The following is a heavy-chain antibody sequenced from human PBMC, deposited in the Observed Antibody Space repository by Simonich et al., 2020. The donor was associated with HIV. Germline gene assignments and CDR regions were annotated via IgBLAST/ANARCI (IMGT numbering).Heavy chain of an antibody. V-gene: IGHV7-4-1*02. D-gene: IGHD3-3*01. CDR3: ARDSFWSGYYTTNFDY. J-gene: IGHJ4*02. Sequence: QEQLVQSGSELKNPGASVKVSCTASGYTFNKYAMNGVRQAPGQGLEWMGSIKTNTGNPTYAHGFTGRFVFSLDTSVSTAYVQISSLKAEDTAVYYCARDSFWSGYYTTNFDYWGQGTLVTVSS. CDR2: IKTNTGNP. CDR1: GYTFNKYA.